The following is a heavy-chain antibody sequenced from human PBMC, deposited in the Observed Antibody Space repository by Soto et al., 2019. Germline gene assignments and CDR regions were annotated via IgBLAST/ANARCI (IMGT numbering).Heavy chain of an antibody. J-gene: IGHJ5*02. CDR1: GISLSSYG. CDR2: ISNDGSTK. CDR3: AKGCSVGDNCGLLVS. Sequence: QMQLVESGGGVVQPGRSLRLSCAASGISLSSYGMHWVRQAPGKGLEWVAVISNDGSTKYHSDSVKGRFTISRDNSKNTVFLQMNSLRTEDTAVYFCAKGCSVGDNCGLLVSWGQGTLVTVSS. D-gene: IGHD1-20*01. V-gene: IGHV3-30*18.